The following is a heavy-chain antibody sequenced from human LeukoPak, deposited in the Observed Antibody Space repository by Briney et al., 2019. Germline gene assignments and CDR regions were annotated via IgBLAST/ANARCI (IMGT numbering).Heavy chain of an antibody. Sequence: GGSLRLSCAASGFTFSSYGMHWVRQAPGKGLEWVAFIRYDGSNKYYADSVKGRFTISRDNSKNTLYLQMSSLRAEDTAVYYCAKDSGGITRYFDYWGQGTLVTVSS. CDR3: AKDSGGITRYFDY. D-gene: IGHD1-26*01. V-gene: IGHV3-30*02. CDR1: GFTFSSYG. J-gene: IGHJ4*02. CDR2: IRYDGSNK.